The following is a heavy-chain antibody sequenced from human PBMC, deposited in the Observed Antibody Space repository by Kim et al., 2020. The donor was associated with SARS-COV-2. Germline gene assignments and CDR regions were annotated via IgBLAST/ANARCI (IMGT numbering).Heavy chain of an antibody. Sequence: YSASLKTRLTISKDTSNNQVGLTMTNMDPVNTATYYCARVNSSGWYYFDYWGQGTLVTVSS. CDR3: ARVNSSGWYYFDY. V-gene: IGHV2-70*01. D-gene: IGHD6-19*01. J-gene: IGHJ4*02.